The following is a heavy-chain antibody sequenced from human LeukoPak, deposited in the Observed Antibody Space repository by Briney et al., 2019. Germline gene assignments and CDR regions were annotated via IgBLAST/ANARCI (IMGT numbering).Heavy chain of an antibody. J-gene: IGHJ4*02. V-gene: IGHV3-23*01. D-gene: IGHD3-10*01. CDR3: AKPFGEFTY. CDR1: GFTFSSYS. Sequence: GGSLRLSCAASGFTFSSYSMNWVRQTPGKGLEWVSAISGSGGSTYYADSVKGRFTISRDNSKNTLYLQMNSLRAEDTAVYYCAKPFGEFTYWGQGTLVTVSS. CDR2: ISGSGGST.